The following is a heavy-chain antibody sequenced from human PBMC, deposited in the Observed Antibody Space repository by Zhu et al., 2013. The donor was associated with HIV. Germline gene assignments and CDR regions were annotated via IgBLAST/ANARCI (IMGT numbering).Heavy chain of an antibody. Sequence: QVQLVQSGAEVKKPGSSVRVSCKASGGTLNNYAISWVRQAPGQGLEWMGGIIPIFATGNYAQKFQGRVTLNADDSTSTAYMQLNSLRSEDTAMYYCVSHYYERTGLLLRGDYWGQGTLVTVSS. CDR1: GGTLNNYA. CDR2: IIPIFATG. CDR3: VSHYYERTGLLLRGDY. D-gene: IGHD3-16*01. V-gene: IGHV1-69*01. J-gene: IGHJ4*02.